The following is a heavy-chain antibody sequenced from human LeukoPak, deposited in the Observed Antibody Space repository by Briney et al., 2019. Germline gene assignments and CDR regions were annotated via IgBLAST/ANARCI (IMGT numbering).Heavy chain of an antibody. CDR1: GYTFTTYY. D-gene: IGHD1-26*01. V-gene: IGHV1-46*01. Sequence: ASVKVSCKASGYTFTTYYIHWVRQAPGQGLEWMGIINPSGGSTTYAQKLQGRVTMTRDTSTSTVYMELSSLRSEDTAVYYCTFSGSYRGRDNWFDPWGQGILVTVSS. CDR2: INPSGGST. CDR3: TFSGSYRGRDNWFDP. J-gene: IGHJ5*02.